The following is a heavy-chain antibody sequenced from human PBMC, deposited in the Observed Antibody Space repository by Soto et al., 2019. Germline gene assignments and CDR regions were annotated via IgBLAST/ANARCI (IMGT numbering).Heavy chain of an antibody. J-gene: IGHJ2*01. Sequence: QVQLVQSGAEVKKPGALVKVSCKASGYTFTSYAINWVRQASGQGLEWMGWMNPNSGNTGYAQKFQGRVPMTRNTSISTAYMELSSLRSEDTAVYYCARSRYTCQHWDFVLWVRGTLVTASS. V-gene: IGHV1-8*01. CDR2: MNPNSGNT. CDR3: ARSRYTCQHWDFVL. D-gene: IGHD3-16*02. CDR1: GYTFTSYA.